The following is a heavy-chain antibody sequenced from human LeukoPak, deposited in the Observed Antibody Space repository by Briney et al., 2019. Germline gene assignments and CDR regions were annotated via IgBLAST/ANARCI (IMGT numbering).Heavy chain of an antibody. D-gene: IGHD3-3*01. Sequence: GASVKVSCKASGYTFTSYAMNWVRQAPGQGLEWMGWISTNTGNPTYAQGFTGRFVFSLDTSVSTAYLQISSLKAEDTAVYYCARSGTYYDFWSGYYGHYYYMDVWGKGTTVTVSS. CDR1: GYTFTSYA. J-gene: IGHJ6*03. CDR3: ARSGTYYDFWSGYYGHYYYMDV. V-gene: IGHV7-4-1*02. CDR2: ISTNTGNP.